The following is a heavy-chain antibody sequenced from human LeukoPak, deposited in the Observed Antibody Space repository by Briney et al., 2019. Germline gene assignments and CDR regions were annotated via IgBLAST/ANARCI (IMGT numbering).Heavy chain of an antibody. Sequence: GGSLRLSCVASGFTFHDYAMSWVRQVPGKGLEWVSLISGDGGSASYAGSVEGRFTISRDNSKNSLYLQMNSLRTEDTAFYYCAKASSGSSSRPVDYWGQGTLVTVSS. CDR1: GFTFHDYA. CDR2: ISGDGGSA. D-gene: IGHD3-10*01. J-gene: IGHJ4*02. V-gene: IGHV3-43*02. CDR3: AKASSGSSSRPVDY.